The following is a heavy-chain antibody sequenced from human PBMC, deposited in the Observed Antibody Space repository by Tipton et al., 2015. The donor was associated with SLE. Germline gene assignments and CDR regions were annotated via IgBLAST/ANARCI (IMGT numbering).Heavy chain of an antibody. J-gene: IGHJ5*01. Sequence: TLSLTCSVSNGSLRDFSYYWGWIRQPPGGGLEYIGTVYYSGSTYYSPSLSSRLTISLDTSKSQFSLDLTSVTDADTAVYFCVVMRVLINGWIESWGKGTLVLVSS. CDR1: NGSLRDFSYY. CDR2: VYYSGST. CDR3: VVMRVLINGWIES. V-gene: IGHV4-39*01. D-gene: IGHD3-22*01.